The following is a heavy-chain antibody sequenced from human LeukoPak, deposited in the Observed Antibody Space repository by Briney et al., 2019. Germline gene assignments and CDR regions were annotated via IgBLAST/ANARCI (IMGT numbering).Heavy chain of an antibody. Sequence: ASVKVSCKASGYTFTGYYMHWVRQAPGQGLEWMGWINAGNGNTKNSQKFQGRVTITRDTSASTAYMELSSLRSEDTAVYYCAREGTLIGRADAFDIWGQGTMVTVSS. CDR2: INAGNGNT. CDR1: GYTFTGYY. V-gene: IGHV1-3*01. D-gene: IGHD2-8*01. J-gene: IGHJ3*02. CDR3: AREGTLIGRADAFDI.